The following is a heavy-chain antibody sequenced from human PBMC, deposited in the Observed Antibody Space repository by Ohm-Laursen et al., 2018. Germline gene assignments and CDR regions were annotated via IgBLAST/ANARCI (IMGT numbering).Heavy chain of an antibody. Sequence: PSETLSLTCAVSGYSISSGYFWGWIRQPPGKGLEWIGTIYHSGSTYYNPSLKSRVTISVDTSKNQFSLKLSSVTAADTALYYCARGLWWFDPWGQGTLAIVSS. CDR2: IYHSGST. V-gene: IGHV4-38-2*01. CDR1: GYSISSGYF. CDR3: ARGLWWFDP. J-gene: IGHJ5*02.